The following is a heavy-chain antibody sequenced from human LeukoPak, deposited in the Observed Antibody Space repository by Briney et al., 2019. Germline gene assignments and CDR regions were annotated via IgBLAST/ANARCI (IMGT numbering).Heavy chain of an antibody. Sequence: GGSLRLSCAASGFTFSSYAMSWVRQAPGKGLEWVSAISGSGGSTYYADSVKGRFTISRDNAKNSLYLQMNSLRAEDTAVYYCARDERALSWQWLVQDYYYYGMDVWGQGTTVTVSS. J-gene: IGHJ6*02. CDR1: GFTFSSYA. CDR3: ARDERALSWQWLVQDYYYYGMDV. CDR2: ISGSGGST. D-gene: IGHD6-19*01. V-gene: IGHV3-23*01.